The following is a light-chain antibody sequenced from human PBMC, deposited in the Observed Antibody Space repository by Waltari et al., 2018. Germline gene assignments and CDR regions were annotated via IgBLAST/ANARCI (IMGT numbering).Light chain of an antibody. CDR2: WAS. CDR3: QQHYTTPWT. CDR1: QTVLYSGNNKNY. V-gene: IGKV4-1*01. Sequence: DIVMTQSPDSLAVSLGERATINCKSSQTVLYSGNNKNYLTWYQHQPGQPPKLLISWASIRESGVPDRVTGSGSGTDFPLTISSLQAEDVAVYYCQQHYTTPWTFGQGTKVEIK. J-gene: IGKJ1*01.